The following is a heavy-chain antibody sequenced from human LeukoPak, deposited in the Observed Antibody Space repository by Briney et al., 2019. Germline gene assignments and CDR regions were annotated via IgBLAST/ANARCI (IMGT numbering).Heavy chain of an antibody. D-gene: IGHD6-19*01. J-gene: IGHJ4*02. CDR1: GGSFSGYY. CDR3: ARETRIRVAGHYYFDY. Sequence: SETLSLTCAVHGGSFSGYYWSWIRQPPGKGLEWIGEINHSGNTHYNPSLTSRVTISVTSSKNPFSLKLGSVTAADTAVYYCARETRIRVAGHYYFDYWGQGTLVTVSS. V-gene: IGHV4-34*01. CDR2: INHSGNT.